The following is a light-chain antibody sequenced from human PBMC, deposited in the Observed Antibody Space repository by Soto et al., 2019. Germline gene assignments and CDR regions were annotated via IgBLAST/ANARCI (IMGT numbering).Light chain of an antibody. CDR2: GAT. Sequence: EIVLTQSPGTLSMSPGERATLSCRASQSVSSRYVAWHQQKPGQAPRLLLSGATNRATGIPDRFSGSGSGTVFTLTFSSLEPEDFAVYYCQQYSNSPFTFGPGTKVDIK. J-gene: IGKJ3*01. V-gene: IGKV3-20*01. CDR3: QQYSNSPFT. CDR1: QSVSSRY.